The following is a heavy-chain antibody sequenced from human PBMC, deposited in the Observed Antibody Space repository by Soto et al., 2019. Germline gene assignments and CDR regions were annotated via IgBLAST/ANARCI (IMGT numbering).Heavy chain of an antibody. J-gene: IGHJ6*02. D-gene: IGHD3-16*01. CDR3: AGVSSFRGMDV. CDR2: TYYRSTWTN. CDR1: GDSVSSSIAA. Sequence: SQTLSLTCAISGDSVSSSIAAWSWLRQSPSRGLEWLGRTYYRSTWTNDYARSVKSRITINPDTFENQFSLQSSSVTPEDTAVYYCAGVSSFRGMDVWGQGTPVTVSS. V-gene: IGHV6-1*01.